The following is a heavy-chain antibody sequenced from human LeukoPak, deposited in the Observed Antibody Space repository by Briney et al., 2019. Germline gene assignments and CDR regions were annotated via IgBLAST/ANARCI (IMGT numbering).Heavy chain of an antibody. CDR2: FYETGKT. Sequence: GGSLRLSCAASGFTFATYAMSWDRQAPGKGLEWVSTFYETGKTDHADSWKGRFTISRDTSKNTLDLQMNSLRAEDTATYYCAKRGAGSGGLHYWGQGTLVTVSS. CDR1: GFTFATYA. J-gene: IGHJ4*02. V-gene: IGHV3-23*01. D-gene: IGHD6-19*01. CDR3: AKRGAGSGGLHY.